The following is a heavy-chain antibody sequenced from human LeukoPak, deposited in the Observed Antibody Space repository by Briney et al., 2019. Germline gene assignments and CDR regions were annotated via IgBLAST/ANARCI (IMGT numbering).Heavy chain of an antibody. CDR2: ISSSTSTI. CDR1: GFTFSDYY. D-gene: IGHD3-10*02. Sequence: PGGSLRLSCAASGFTFSDYYMSWLRQPPGKGLEWVSYISSSTSTIYYADSVKGRFTISRDNAKNSLYLQMNSLRAEDTAVYYCAELGITMIGGVWGKGTTVTISS. V-gene: IGHV3-11*04. CDR3: AELGITMIGGV. J-gene: IGHJ6*04.